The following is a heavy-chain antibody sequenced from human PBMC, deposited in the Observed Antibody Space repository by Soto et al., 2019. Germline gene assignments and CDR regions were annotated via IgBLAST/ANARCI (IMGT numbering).Heavy chain of an antibody. D-gene: IGHD3-3*01. V-gene: IGHV4-4*07. J-gene: IGHJ4*02. CDR3: AGSITIFGVVTNPFDY. CDR1: GGSISSYY. Sequence: SETLSLTCTVSGGSISSYYWSWIRQPAGKGLEWIGRIYTSGSTNYNPSLKSRVTMSEDTSKNQFSLKLSSVTAADTAVYYCAGSITIFGVVTNPFDYWGQGTLVTVSS. CDR2: IYTSGST.